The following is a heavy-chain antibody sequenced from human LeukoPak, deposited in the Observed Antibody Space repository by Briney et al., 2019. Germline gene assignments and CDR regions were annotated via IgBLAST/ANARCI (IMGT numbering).Heavy chain of an antibody. CDR3: ANVTKSRGYSYSIDY. CDR1: GGSVSSGSYY. J-gene: IGHJ4*02. V-gene: IGHV4-61*01. CDR2: ISFIVST. Sequence: SETLSLTCTVSGGSVSSGSYYWGWIRQPPGKGLEWIGYISFIVSTNYNPSLKSRVTISVDTSKNQFSLKLSSVTAADTAVYYCANVTKSRGYSYSIDYWGQGTLVTVSS. D-gene: IGHD5-18*01.